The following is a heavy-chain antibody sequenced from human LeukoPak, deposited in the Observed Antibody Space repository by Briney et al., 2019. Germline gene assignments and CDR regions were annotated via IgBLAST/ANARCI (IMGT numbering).Heavy chain of an antibody. Sequence: ASVKVSFKASGYTFTDYYVHWLRQAPGHGLEWMGWINSNSGSTSYAQNFQGRVTMTRDTSISTLYVELSSLRSDDTAVSYCARVRVYSSGWNFDYWGQGTLVTVSS. CDR2: INSNSGST. V-gene: IGHV1-2*02. J-gene: IGHJ4*02. CDR1: GYTFTDYY. D-gene: IGHD6-19*01. CDR3: ARVRVYSSGWNFDY.